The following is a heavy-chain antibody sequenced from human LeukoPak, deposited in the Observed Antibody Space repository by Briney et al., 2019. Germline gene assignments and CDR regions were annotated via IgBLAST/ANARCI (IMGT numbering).Heavy chain of an antibody. D-gene: IGHD6-19*01. V-gene: IGHV3-7*01. J-gene: IGHJ4*02. CDR2: IKQDGSEK. CDR3: ARDHSSGWYSDYFDY. CDR1: GFTFSSYW. Sequence: SGGSLRLSCAASGFTFSSYWMSWVRQAPGKGLEWVANIKQDGSEKYYVDSVKGRFTISRDNAKNSLYLQMNSLRAEDTAVYYCARDHSSGWYSDYFDYWGQGTLVTVSS.